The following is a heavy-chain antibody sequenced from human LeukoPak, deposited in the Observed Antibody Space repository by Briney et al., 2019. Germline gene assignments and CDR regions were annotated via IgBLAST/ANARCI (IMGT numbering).Heavy chain of an antibody. CDR2: ISPYNGNT. CDR3: ARGSPPRVYYDRSGYYSYYFDY. D-gene: IGHD3-22*01. CDR1: GYKFTNYG. V-gene: IGHV1-18*01. J-gene: IGHJ4*02. Sequence: ASVKVSCKASGYKFTNYGISWVRQAPGQGLEWMGWISPYNGNTIYAQKLQGRVTMTTDTSTSTAYMELRILRSDDTAVYYCARGSPPRVYYDRSGYYSYYFDYWGQGTLVTVSS.